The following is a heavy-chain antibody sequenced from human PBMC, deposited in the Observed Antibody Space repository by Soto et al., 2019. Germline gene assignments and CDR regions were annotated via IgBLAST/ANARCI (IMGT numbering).Heavy chain of an antibody. D-gene: IGHD2-15*01. CDR3: ARDPGVVVAAPLGGGGMDV. V-gene: IGHV1-69*01. Sequence: QVQLVQSGAEVKKTGSSVKVSCKASGGTFSSYAISWVRQAPGQGLEWMGGIIPIFGTANYAQKFQGRVTITAVESTSTAYTELRSLRSEDTAVYYCARDPGVVVAAPLGGGGMDVWGQGTTVTVSS. J-gene: IGHJ6*02. CDR1: GGTFSSYA. CDR2: IIPIFGTA.